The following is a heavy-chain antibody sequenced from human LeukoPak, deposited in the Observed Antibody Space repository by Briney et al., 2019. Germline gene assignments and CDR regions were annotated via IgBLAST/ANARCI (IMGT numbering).Heavy chain of an antibody. CDR1: GGSIRVYL. V-gene: IGHV4-4*07. D-gene: IGHD6-13*01. Sequence: PSETLSLTCPVSGGSIRVYLWRWIRPPAGKGLEWIGRIYPSGSTNYNPSLKSRVTMSVDTSKNQFALKLSSVTAADTAVYYCARSAAAAGKFDKWGQGTLVTVSS. CDR3: ARSAAAAGKFDK. J-gene: IGHJ4*02. CDR2: IYPSGST.